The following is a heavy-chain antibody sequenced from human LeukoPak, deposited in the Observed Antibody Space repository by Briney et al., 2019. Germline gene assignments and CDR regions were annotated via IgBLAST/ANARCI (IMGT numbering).Heavy chain of an antibody. CDR3: ARDTKLRSFDY. CDR1: GGSFSGYY. Sequence: SETLSLTCAVYGGSFSGYYGSWIRQPPGKGLEWIGEINHSGSTNYNPSLKSRVTISVDTSKNQFSLKLSSVTAADTAVYYCARDTKLRSFDYWGQGTLVTVSS. J-gene: IGHJ4*02. D-gene: IGHD4-17*01. V-gene: IGHV4-34*01. CDR2: INHSGST.